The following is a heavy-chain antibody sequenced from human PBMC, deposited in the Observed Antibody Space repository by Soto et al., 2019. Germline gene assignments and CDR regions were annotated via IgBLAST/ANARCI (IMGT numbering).Heavy chain of an antibody. D-gene: IGHD2-8*02. CDR3: AVLDWTLDD. CDR2: ISSNGGST. Sequence: GGSLRLSCAASGFTFSSYAMHWVRQAPGKGLEYVSAISSNGGSTYYANSVKGRFTISRDNSKNTLYLQMGSLRAEDMAVYYCAVLDWTLDDWGQGTLVPVAS. J-gene: IGHJ4*02. CDR1: GFTFSSYA. V-gene: IGHV3-64*01.